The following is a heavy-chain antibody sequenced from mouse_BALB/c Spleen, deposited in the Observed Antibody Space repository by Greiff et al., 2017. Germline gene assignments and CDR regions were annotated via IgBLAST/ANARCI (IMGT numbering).Heavy chain of an antibody. V-gene: IGHV1S137*01. CDR2: ISTYYGDT. J-gene: IGHJ3*01. CDR1: GYTFTDYA. CDR3: ARDGYYAAFAY. D-gene: IGHD2-3*01. Sequence: QVQLQQPGAELVRPGVSVKISCKASGYTFTDYAMHWVKQSHAKSLEWIGVISTYYGDTSYNQKFKGKATMTVDKSSSTAYMELTRLTSEDSAIYYCARDGYYAAFAYWGQGTLVTVSA.